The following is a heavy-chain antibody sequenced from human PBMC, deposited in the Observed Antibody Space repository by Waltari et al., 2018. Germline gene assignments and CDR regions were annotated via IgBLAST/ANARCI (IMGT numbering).Heavy chain of an antibody. Sequence: QVQLVQSGAEVKKPGASVKVSCKASGYTFTGYYMHWVRQAPGQGLEWMGWVNPNSGGTNYAQKFQGRVTMTRDTSISTAYLELSRLRSGDTAVYYCARDGGLGVVLNWFDPWGQGTLVTVSS. V-gene: IGHV1-2*02. CDR1: GYTFTGYY. J-gene: IGHJ5*02. CDR2: VNPNSGGT. CDR3: ARDGGLGVVLNWFDP. D-gene: IGHD3-3*01.